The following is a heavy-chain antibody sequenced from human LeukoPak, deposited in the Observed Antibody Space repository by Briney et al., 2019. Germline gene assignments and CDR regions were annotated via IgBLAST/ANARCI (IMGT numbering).Heavy chain of an antibody. CDR2: ISTSSVYT. CDR3: ARDSNYNYWSGSGY. Sequence: GGSLRLSCAASGFTFSSYSMNWVRQAPGKGLEWVSSISTSSVYTYYTDSVKGRFFISRDNAKNSLFLQMNSLRAEDTAVYYCARDSNYNYWSGSGYWGQGTLVTVSS. J-gene: IGHJ4*02. CDR1: GFTFSSYS. V-gene: IGHV3-21*01. D-gene: IGHD3-3*01.